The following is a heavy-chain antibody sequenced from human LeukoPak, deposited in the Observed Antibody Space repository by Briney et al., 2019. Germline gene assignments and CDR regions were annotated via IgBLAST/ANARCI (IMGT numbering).Heavy chain of an antibody. D-gene: IGHD1-26*01. CDR1: GGSISSYY. V-gene: IGHV4-59*12. J-gene: IGHJ5*02. CDR3: ASGTYYRGFDA. CDR2: IYYSGST. Sequence: SETLYLTCTVSGGSISSYYWSWIRQPPGKGLEWIGYIYYSGSTNYNPSLKSRVTISVDTSKNQFSLKLSSVTAADTAVYYCASGTYYRGFDAWGQGTLVTVSS.